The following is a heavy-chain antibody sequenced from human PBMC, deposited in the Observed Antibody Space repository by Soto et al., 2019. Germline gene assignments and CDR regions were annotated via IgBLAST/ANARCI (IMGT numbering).Heavy chain of an antibody. CDR3: ATRITVFGLLIPPFDP. D-gene: IGHD3-3*01. V-gene: IGHV4-28*01. CDR1: DYSVSSSNW. CDR2: INHTGGT. J-gene: IGHJ5*02. Sequence: SETLSLTCVVSDYSVSSSNWWGWIRQPPGKGLEWIGEINHTGGTHYNPSLKSRVTMSVDTSKNQFSLRLSSVTAADTAIYYCATRITVFGLLIPPFDPWGQGTQVTVSS.